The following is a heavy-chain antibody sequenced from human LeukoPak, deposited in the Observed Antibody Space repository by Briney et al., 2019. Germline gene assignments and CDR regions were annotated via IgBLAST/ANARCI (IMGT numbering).Heavy chain of an antibody. D-gene: IGHD2-21*02. Sequence: PGGSLRLSCGASGFTFSNYGMHWVRQAPGKGLEWVAFISSDGNKNYYEDSVKGRFTIPRDNSKNTLFLQMSSLRPEDTAVYFCAKHDGPIVVVTVKLDYWGQGTLVTVSS. J-gene: IGHJ4*02. CDR3: AKHDGPIVVVTVKLDY. CDR2: ISSDGNKN. V-gene: IGHV3-30*18. CDR1: GFTFSNYG.